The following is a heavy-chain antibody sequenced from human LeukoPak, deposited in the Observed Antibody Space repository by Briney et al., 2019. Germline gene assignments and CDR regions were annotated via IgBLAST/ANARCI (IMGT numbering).Heavy chain of an antibody. CDR2: INPSGGST. CDR1: GYTFTSYC. J-gene: IGHJ4*02. V-gene: IGHV1-46*01. Sequence: ASVKVSCKASGYTFTSYCMHWVRQAPGQGLEWMGIINPSGGSTSYAQKFQGRVTMTRDMSTSTVYMELSSLRSEDTAVYYCARDESSGYFDYWGQGTLVTVSS. CDR3: ARDESSGYFDY. D-gene: IGHD3-22*01.